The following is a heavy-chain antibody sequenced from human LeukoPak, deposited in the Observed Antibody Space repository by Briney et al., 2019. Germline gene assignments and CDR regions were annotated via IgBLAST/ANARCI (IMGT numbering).Heavy chain of an antibody. D-gene: IGHD6-19*01. Sequence: GRSLRLSCAASGFTFSSYGIHWVRQAPGKGLEWVANIKEDGSKIYYVDSVKGRFTISRDNARNSLYLQMNSLRAEDTAVYYCARVGMADYSSGWFDYWGQGTLVTVSS. CDR3: ARVGMADYSSGWFDY. J-gene: IGHJ4*02. V-gene: IGHV3-7*03. CDR1: GFTFSSYG. CDR2: IKEDGSKI.